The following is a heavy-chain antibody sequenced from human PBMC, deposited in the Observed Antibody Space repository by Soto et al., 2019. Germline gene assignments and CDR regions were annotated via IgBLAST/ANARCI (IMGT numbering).Heavy chain of an antibody. Sequence: GGPLRLSCAASGFTVSSNYMSWVRQAPGKGLEWVSVIFTGGSTYYADSVKGRFTISRHSSMNTVYLQMDSLRAEDTAAYYCARDRQSSGWLDAFDIWGQGTMVTVSS. CDR2: IFTGGST. CDR3: ARDRQSSGWLDAFDI. J-gene: IGHJ3*02. D-gene: IGHD6-19*01. CDR1: GFTVSSNY. V-gene: IGHV3-53*04.